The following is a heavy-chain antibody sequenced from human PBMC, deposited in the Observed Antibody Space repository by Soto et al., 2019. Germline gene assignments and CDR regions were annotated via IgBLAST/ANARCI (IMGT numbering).Heavy chain of an antibody. CDR1: GFSFGSYW. D-gene: IGHD6-19*01. V-gene: IGHV3-7*01. Sequence: EVQLVQSGGGLVQPGGSLRLSGAASGFSFGSYWMDWVRQAPGKGLQWVANIKRDGSETYYEDSVRGRITISRDNAKKSLYLQMNSLRAEDTAMYFCARVASQWLVGDYWGQGALVTVAS. CDR2: IKRDGSET. CDR3: ARVASQWLVGDY. J-gene: IGHJ4*02.